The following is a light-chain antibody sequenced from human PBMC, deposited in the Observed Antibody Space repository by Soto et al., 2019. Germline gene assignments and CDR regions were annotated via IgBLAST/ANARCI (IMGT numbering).Light chain of an antibody. Sequence: ETVMTQSPATLSVSPGERATLSCRASQSVGSNLAWYQQKPGQAPRLLIYGASNRATGIPARFSGSGSGTEFPRTISSLQSEDFEVYYWPQYKPWPLTFGGGTNVEIK. J-gene: IGKJ4*01. V-gene: IGKV3-15*01. CDR1: QSVGSN. CDR2: GAS. CDR3: PQYKPWPLT.